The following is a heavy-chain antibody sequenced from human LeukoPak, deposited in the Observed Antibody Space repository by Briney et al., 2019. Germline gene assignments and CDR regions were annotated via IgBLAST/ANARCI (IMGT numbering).Heavy chain of an antibody. J-gene: IGHJ4*02. Sequence: GRSLRLSCAASGFTFSSYGMPWVRQAPGKGLEWVAVISYDGSNKYYADSVKGRFTISRDNSKNTLYLQMNSLRAEDTAVYYCAKVPGDSSPPLPDYWGQGTLVTVSS. CDR3: AKVPGDSSPPLPDY. CDR2: ISYDGSNK. D-gene: IGHD4-17*01. V-gene: IGHV3-30*18. CDR1: GFTFSSYG.